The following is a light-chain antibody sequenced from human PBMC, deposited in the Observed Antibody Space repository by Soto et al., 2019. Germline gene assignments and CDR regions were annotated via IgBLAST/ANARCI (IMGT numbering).Light chain of an antibody. Sequence: QSVLTQPPSASGSPGQSVTISCSGTSSDVGGYDYVSWYQQHPGKAPRVIIYEVTQRPSGVPDRFSGSKSGNTASLTVSGLQSEDEADYYCSSYAGGNNVIFGGGTK. CDR1: SSDVGGYDY. V-gene: IGLV2-8*01. CDR3: SSYAGGNNVI. CDR2: EVT. J-gene: IGLJ2*01.